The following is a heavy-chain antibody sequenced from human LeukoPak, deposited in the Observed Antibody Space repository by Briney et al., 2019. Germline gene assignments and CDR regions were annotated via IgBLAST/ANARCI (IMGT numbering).Heavy chain of an antibody. V-gene: IGHV1-8*01. J-gene: IGHJ4*02. D-gene: IGHD5-18*01. CDR2: MNPNSGNT. CDR1: GYTFTSYD. Sequence: ASMKVSCKASGYTFTSYDINWVRQATGQGLEWMGWMNPNSGNTAYSQKFQGRVTMTSDTSINTAYLELSSLRSEDTAVYYCARGVQYSYGRYYFDYWGQGTLVTVSS. CDR3: ARGVQYSYGRYYFDY.